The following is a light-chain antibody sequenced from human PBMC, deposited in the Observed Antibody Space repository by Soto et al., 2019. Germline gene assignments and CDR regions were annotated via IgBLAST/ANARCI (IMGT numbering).Light chain of an antibody. J-gene: IGKJ1*01. CDR2: GVS. CDR3: QNRHWA. Sequence: IQLTQSPSSLSASVGDRVTITCRASQEISGYLAWYQQTPGKAPKLLIYGVSTLQDGVSSRFSGRGSGSEFSLTLSSLEPEDFATYYSQNRHWAFGPGT. V-gene: IGKV1-9*01. CDR1: QEISGY.